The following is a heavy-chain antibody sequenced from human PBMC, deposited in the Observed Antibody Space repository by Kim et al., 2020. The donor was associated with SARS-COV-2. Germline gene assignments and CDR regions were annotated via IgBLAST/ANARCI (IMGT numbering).Heavy chain of an antibody. CDR1: GFAFSAHA. J-gene: IGHJ4*02. CDR3: ARGINHAFYY. Sequence: GGSLRLSCTASGFAFSAHAMNWVRQAPGEGLEWISFISYNREILYRDSVRGRFTISRDNAKNSLYLQMNSLRDEDTAVYYCARGINHAFYYLGQGILVTV. V-gene: IGHV3-48*02. CDR2: ISYNREI.